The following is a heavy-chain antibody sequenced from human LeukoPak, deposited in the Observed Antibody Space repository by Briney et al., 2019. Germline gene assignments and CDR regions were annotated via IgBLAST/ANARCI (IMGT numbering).Heavy chain of an antibody. CDR1: GGSISSYY. D-gene: IGHD3-3*01. V-gene: IGHV4-4*07. Sequence: SETLSLTCTVSGGSISSYYWSWIRQPAGEGLEWIGRIYTSGSTNYNPSLKSRVTMSVDTSKNQFSLKLSSVTAADTAVYYCAREGITMTTRWFDPWGQGTLVTVSS. CDR3: AREGITMTTRWFDP. CDR2: IYTSGST. J-gene: IGHJ5*02.